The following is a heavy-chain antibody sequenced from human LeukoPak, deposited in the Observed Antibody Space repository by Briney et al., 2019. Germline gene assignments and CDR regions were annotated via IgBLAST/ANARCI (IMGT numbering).Heavy chain of an antibody. CDR1: GGSISSYY. V-gene: IGHV4-59*12. Sequence: SETLSLTCTVSGGSISSYYWSWIRQPPGKGLEWIGYIYYSGSTNYNPSLKSRVTISVDTSKNQFSLKLSSVTAADTAVYYCARETFGQIIDYWGQGTLVTVSS. J-gene: IGHJ4*02. CDR2: IYYSGST. CDR3: ARETFGQIIDY. D-gene: IGHD3-10*01.